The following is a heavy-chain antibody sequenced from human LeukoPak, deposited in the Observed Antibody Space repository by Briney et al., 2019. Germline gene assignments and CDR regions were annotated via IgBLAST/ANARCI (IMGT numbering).Heavy chain of an antibody. D-gene: IGHD2-15*01. J-gene: IGHJ4*02. CDR1: GFSFSAYW. CDR2: INPAGSET. Sequence: GSLRLSCAASGFSFSAYWMTWVRQAPGTGLEWVANINPAGSETYYVDPVKGRFSISRDNAKNLVYLQMNSLRAEDTAVYHCARFGYVAAVDVWGQGAPVTVSS. CDR3: ARFGYVAAVDV. V-gene: IGHV3-7*01.